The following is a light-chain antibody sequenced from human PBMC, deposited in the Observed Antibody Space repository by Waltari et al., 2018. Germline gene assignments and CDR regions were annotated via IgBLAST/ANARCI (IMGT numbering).Light chain of an antibody. Sequence: YVLTQPPSVSVAPGQTARITCGGNNIGTKGGHWYQQKPGQAPVLVVYDNTDRPSGIPERFSGSNSGNTATLTISRVEAGDEADYYCQVYSRYSDPYVFGSGTQVTVL. CDR2: DNT. CDR3: QVYSRYSDPYV. J-gene: IGLJ1*01. CDR1: NIGTKG. V-gene: IGLV3-21*02.